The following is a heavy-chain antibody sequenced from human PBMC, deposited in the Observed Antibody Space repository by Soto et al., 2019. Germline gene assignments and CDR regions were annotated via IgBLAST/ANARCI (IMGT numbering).Heavy chain of an antibody. Sequence: QVQLVQSGAEVKKPGSSVKVSCKASGGTFSSYAISWVRQAPGQGLEWMGGIIPIFGTANYAQKFQGGVTITADESTSTAYMELSSLRSEDTAVYYCARSYYYGSGSFGTGMDVWGQGTTVTVSS. J-gene: IGHJ6*02. D-gene: IGHD3-10*01. CDR1: GGTFSSYA. CDR3: ARSYYYGSGSFGTGMDV. CDR2: IIPIFGTA. V-gene: IGHV1-69*01.